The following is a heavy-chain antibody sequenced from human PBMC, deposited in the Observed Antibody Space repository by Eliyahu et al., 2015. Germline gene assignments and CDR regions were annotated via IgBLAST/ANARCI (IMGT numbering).Heavy chain of an antibody. Sequence: EVQLLVQSGGGLVQPGGSLRLSCAASGFTFSNFWMTWVRQAPGKGLEWVANINPDGRKTYYVDSLKGRFTISRDNAKNSLYLQMNSLRVDDTAFYYCARDQDGKDYWGQGTLVTVSS. CDR2: INPDGRKT. D-gene: IGHD1-1*01. J-gene: IGHJ4*02. V-gene: IGHV3-7*03. CDR3: ARDQDGKDY. CDR1: GFTFSNFW.